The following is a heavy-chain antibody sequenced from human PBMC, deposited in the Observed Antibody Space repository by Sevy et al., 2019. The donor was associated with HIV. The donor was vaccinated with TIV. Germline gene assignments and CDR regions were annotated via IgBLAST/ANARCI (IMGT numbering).Heavy chain of an antibody. Sequence: GGSLRLSCAASGFIFANYAMNWVHQAPGRGLEWVSVISASGGNTNYVDSVKGRFTISRDNSKNTVYLQMNSLRAEDTAIYYCAKREPTNWFDPWGQGTLVTVSS. CDR2: ISASGGNT. V-gene: IGHV3-23*01. CDR3: AKREPTNWFDP. CDR1: GFIFANYA. D-gene: IGHD4-4*01. J-gene: IGHJ5*02.